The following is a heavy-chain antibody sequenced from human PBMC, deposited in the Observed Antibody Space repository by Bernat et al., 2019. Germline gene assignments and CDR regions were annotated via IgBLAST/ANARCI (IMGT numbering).Heavy chain of an antibody. CDR1: VFTFSNYG. V-gene: IGHV3-33*01. CDR2: LWYDASQK. CDR3: AREGSGGEPDY. Sequence: QVQLVESGGGVVQPGRSLRLSCAASVFTFSNYGMHWVRQTPGKGLEWVAILWYDASQKYYAASVEGRFTISRDNSKNSLYLQMNNLGAEDTAVYCCAREGSGGEPDYWGQGTLVTVSS. D-gene: IGHD1-26*01. J-gene: IGHJ4*02.